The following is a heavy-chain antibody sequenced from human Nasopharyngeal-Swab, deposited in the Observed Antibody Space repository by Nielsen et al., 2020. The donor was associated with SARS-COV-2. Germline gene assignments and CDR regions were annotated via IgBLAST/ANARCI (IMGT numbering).Heavy chain of an antibody. D-gene: IGHD2-15*01. CDR2: ISSSSYI. Sequence: VRQAPGKGLKWVSSISSSSYIYYADSVKGRFTISRDNAKNSLYLQMNSLRAEDTAVYYCARDCSGGSCYSVVDDAFDIWGQGTMVTVSS. J-gene: IGHJ3*02. V-gene: IGHV3-69-1*01. CDR3: ARDCSGGSCYSVVDDAFDI.